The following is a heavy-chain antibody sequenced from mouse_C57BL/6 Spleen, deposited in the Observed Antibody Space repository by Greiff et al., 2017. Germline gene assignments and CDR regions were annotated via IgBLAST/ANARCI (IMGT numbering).Heavy chain of an antibody. Sequence: QVQLQQHGAELVMPGASVKLSCKASGYTFTSYWMHWVKQRPGQGLEWIGEIDPSDSYTNYNQKFKGKSTLTVDKSSSTAYMQLSSLTSEDSAVYYCAARGYYYAMDYWGQGTSVTVSS. V-gene: IGHV1-69*01. CDR3: AARGYYYAMDY. CDR2: IDPSDSYT. J-gene: IGHJ4*01. CDR1: GYTFTSYW.